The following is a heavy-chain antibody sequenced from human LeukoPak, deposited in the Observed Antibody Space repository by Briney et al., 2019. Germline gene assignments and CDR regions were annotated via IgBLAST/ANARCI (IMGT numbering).Heavy chain of an antibody. V-gene: IGHV3-30*02. CDR3: AKGLRLYLDAFDI. CDR2: IRYDGSNK. CDR1: GFTFSSYG. Sequence: GGSLRLSCAASGFTFSSYGMHWVRQAPGKGLEWVAFIRYDGSNKYYADSVKGRSTISRDNSKNTLYLQMNSLRAEDTAVYYCAKGLRLYLDAFDIWGQGTMVTVSS. D-gene: IGHD2-8*01. J-gene: IGHJ3*02.